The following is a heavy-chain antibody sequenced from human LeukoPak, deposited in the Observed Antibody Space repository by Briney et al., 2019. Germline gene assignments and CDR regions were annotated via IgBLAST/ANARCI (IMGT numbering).Heavy chain of an antibody. CDR2: INPNSGDT. Sequence: GASVKVSCKASVYTFTSYYMHWVRQAPGQGLEWMGWINPNSGDTNQAQNFQGRVTLTRDTSISTAYMELSSLRSDDSAIYYCAGEYCSGGSCRQGFDYWGQGTLVTVSS. D-gene: IGHD2-15*01. V-gene: IGHV1-2*02. J-gene: IGHJ4*02. CDR3: AGEYCSGGSCRQGFDY. CDR1: VYTFTSYY.